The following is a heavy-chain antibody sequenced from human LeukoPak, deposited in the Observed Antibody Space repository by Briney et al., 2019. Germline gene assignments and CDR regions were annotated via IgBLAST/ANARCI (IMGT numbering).Heavy chain of an antibody. V-gene: IGHV3-64*01. CDR3: TYGDYPLTY. CDR1: GSTFSSYA. J-gene: IGHJ4*02. D-gene: IGHD4-17*01. Sequence: GSLRLSCAASGSTFSSYAMHWVRQAPGKGLEYVSAISSNGGSTYYANSVKGRFTISRDNSKNTLYLQMGSLRAEDTAVYYCTYGDYPLTYWGQGTLVSVSS. CDR2: ISSNGGST.